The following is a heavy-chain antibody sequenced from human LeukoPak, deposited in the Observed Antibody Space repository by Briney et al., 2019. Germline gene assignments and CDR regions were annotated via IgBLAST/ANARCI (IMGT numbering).Heavy chain of an antibody. CDR1: GFTFSSYA. CDR2: ISYDGSNK. J-gene: IGHJ3*02. D-gene: IGHD3-22*01. V-gene: IGHV3-30*09. CDR3: ARLWYYYDSSEGLGIPSWFDI. Sequence: GGSLRLSCAASGFTFSSYAMHWVRQAPGKGLEWVAVISYDGSNKYYADSVKGRFAISRDNSKNTLYLQMNSLRAEDTAVYYCARLWYYYDSSEGLGIPSWFDIWGQGTMVTVSS.